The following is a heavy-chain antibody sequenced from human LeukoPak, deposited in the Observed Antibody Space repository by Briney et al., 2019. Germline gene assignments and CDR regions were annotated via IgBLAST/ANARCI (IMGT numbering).Heavy chain of an antibody. V-gene: IGHV1-2*02. CDR3: ARKGWLQFGELGY. J-gene: IGHJ4*02. D-gene: IGHD5-24*01. CDR1: GYTFTGYY. Sequence: GASVKVSCKASGYTFTGYYMHWVRQAPGQGLEWMGWINPNSGGTNYAQKFQGRVTMTRDTSISTAYMELSRLRSDDTAVYYCARKGWLQFGELGYWGQGTLVTVSS. CDR2: INPNSGGT.